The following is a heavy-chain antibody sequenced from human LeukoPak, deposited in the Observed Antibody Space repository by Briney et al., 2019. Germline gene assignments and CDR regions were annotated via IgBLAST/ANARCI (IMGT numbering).Heavy chain of an antibody. J-gene: IGHJ4*02. CDR2: IKQDGSEK. V-gene: IGHV3-7*01. CDR3: ATSEDVSSVYRSLNY. Sequence: GGSLRLSCAASEFAFSNYWMNWVRQAPGKGLEWVASIKQDGSEKSYVDPVKGRFTISRDNAKNSLHLQMNSLRAEDTAVYYCATSEDVSSVYRSLNYWGQGTLVTVSS. CDR1: EFAFSNYW. D-gene: IGHD3-22*01.